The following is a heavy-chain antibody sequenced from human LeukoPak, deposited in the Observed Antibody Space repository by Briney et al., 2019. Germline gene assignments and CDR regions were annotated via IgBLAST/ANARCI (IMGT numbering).Heavy chain of an antibody. J-gene: IGHJ4*02. Sequence: SGGSLRLSCAASGFTFSDYYMSWIRQAPGKGLEWVSYISSSGSTIYYADSVKGRFTISRDNAKNSLYLQMNSLRAEDTAVYYCARGLCGGDCYSSFDYWGQGTLVTVSS. CDR2: ISSSGSTI. CDR1: GFTFSDYY. D-gene: IGHD2-21*02. CDR3: ARGLCGGDCYSSFDY. V-gene: IGHV3-11*01.